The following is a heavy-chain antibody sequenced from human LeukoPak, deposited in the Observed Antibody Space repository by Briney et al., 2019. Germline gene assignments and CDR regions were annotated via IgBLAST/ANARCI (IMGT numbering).Heavy chain of an antibody. Sequence: GGSLRLSCAASGFSFSSFWISWVRQAPGKGLEWVANIKQDGSEKYYVDSVKGRFAISRDNAENSLYLQMNRLRVEDTAVYYCARDQYGPLDPWGQGTLVTVSS. CDR1: GFSFSSFW. CDR3: ARDQYGPLDP. V-gene: IGHV3-7*01. J-gene: IGHJ5*02. D-gene: IGHD2/OR15-2a*01. CDR2: IKQDGSEK.